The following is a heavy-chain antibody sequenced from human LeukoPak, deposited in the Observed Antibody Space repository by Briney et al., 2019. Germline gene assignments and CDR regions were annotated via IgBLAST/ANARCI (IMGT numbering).Heavy chain of an antibody. CDR3: ARIYYGSGSYEDY. J-gene: IGHJ4*02. V-gene: IGHV4-38-2*02. CDR2: IYHSGST. D-gene: IGHD3-10*01. Sequence: SETLSLTCTVSGYSISSGYYWGWIRQPPGKGLEWIGSIYHSGSTYYNPSLKSRVTLSVDTSKNQFSLKLSSVTAADTAVYYCARIYYGSGSYEDYWGQGTLVTVSS. CDR1: GYSISSGYY.